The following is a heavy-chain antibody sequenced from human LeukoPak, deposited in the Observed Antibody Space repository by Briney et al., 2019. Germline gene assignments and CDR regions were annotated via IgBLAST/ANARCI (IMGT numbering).Heavy chain of an antibody. CDR1: GFNFSSKY. D-gene: IGHD7-27*01. V-gene: IGHV3-53*01. CDR3: ARVSWGYAFYY. Sequence: GGSLRLSCAASGFNFSSKYMSWVRQAPGRGLEWVSVIYGGGTTYYADSVKGRLTISRDNSKNTLYLQMNSLRVDDTAVCYRARVSWGYAFYYWGQGALVTVSS. CDR2: IYGGGTT. J-gene: IGHJ4*02.